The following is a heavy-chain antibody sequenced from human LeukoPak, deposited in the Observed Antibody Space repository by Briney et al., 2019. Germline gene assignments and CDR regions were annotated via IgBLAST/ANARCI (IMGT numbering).Heavy chain of an antibody. CDR2: IIPIFGIA. V-gene: IGHV1-69*04. Sequence: ASVKVSCKASGGTFSSYAISWVRQAPGQGLEWMGRIIPIFGIANYAQKFQGRVTITADKSTSTAYMERSSLRSEDTAVYYCARDGRVVPAAPYSGYLDYWGQGSLVTVSS. D-gene: IGHD2-2*01. CDR1: GGTFSSYA. CDR3: ARDGRVVPAAPYSGYLDY. J-gene: IGHJ4*02.